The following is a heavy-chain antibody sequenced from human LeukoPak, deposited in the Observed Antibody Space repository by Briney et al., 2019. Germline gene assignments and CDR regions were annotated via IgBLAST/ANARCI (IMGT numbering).Heavy chain of an antibody. CDR3: ARSLGYNWFDP. D-gene: IGHD3-16*01. V-gene: IGHV4-59*01. CDR2: IYYSGST. Sequence: SETLSLTCTVSGGSISSYYWSWIRQPPGKGLEWIGYIYYSGSTNYNPSLKSRVTISVDTSKNQFSLKLSSVTATDTAVYYCARSLGYNWFDPWGQGTLVTVSS. CDR1: GGSISSYY. J-gene: IGHJ5*02.